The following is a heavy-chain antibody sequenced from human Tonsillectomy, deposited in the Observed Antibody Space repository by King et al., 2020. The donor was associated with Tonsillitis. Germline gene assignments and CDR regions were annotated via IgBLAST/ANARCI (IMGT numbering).Heavy chain of an antibody. J-gene: IGHJ3*02. V-gene: IGHV4-30-4*07. CDR2: IYYCGST. Sequence: VQLQESGPGLVKPSQTLSLTCAVSGGSISSGGYSWSWIRQPPGKGLEWIGYIYYCGSTYYNPSLKSRVTISVDTSKNQFSLKLSSVTAADTAVYYCASMIYSGSYWSRSAFDIWGQGTMVTVSS. CDR1: GGSISSGGYS. D-gene: IGHD1-26*01. CDR3: ASMIYSGSYWSRSAFDI.